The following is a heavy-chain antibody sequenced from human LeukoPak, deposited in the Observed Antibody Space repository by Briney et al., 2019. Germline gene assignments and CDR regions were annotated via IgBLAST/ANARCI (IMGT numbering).Heavy chain of an antibody. CDR2: LRFDGTSE. D-gene: IGHD1-26*01. V-gene: IGHV3-30*02. J-gene: IGHJ3*02. CDR3: ARKSASYWYAFDT. CDR1: GFNFRNYG. Sequence: GGSLRLSCLTSGFNFRNYGMHWVRQAPGKGPEWVAFLRFDGTSEYYADSVKGRFTISRDNAKNALYLQVNSLRAEDTAVYYCARKSASYWYAFDTWGQGTMVTVSS.